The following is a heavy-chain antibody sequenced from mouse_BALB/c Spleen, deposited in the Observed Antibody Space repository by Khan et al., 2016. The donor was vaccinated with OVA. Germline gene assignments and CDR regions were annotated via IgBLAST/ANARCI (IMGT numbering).Heavy chain of an antibody. CDR2: FNPTSGYT. V-gene: IGHV1-7*01. CDR3: TRDRIDY. J-gene: IGHJ2*01. Sequence: QIQLVQSGAELAKPGASVKMSCKASGYTFTTYWMHWVKQRPGQGQEWIGYFNPTSGYTDYNEKFKDRATLSADKSSSTAYLQLSSLTSEDSAVYYCTRDRIDYWGQGTTLTVSS. CDR1: GYTFTTYW.